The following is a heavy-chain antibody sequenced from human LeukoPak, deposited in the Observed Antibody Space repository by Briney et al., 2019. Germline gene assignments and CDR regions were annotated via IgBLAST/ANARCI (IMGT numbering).Heavy chain of an antibody. J-gene: IGHJ3*02. CDR3: ARSGYSSSWYHDAFDI. V-gene: IGHV4-61*05. CDR2: IYYSGST. Sequence: SETLSLTCTVSGGPISSSSYYWGWIRQPPGKGLEWIGYIYYSGSTNYNPSLKSRVTISVDTSKNQFSLKLSSVTAADTAVYYCARSGYSSSWYHDAFDIWGQGTMVTVSS. D-gene: IGHD6-13*01. CDR1: GGPISSSSYY.